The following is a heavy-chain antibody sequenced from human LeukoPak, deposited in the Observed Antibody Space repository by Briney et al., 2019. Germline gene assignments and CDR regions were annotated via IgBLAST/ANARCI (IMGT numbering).Heavy chain of an antibody. CDR3: AAAAGSSSSELGY. D-gene: IGHD6-6*01. V-gene: IGHV4-31*03. CDR1: GGSISSGGFY. Sequence: SQTLSLTCTVSGGSISSGGFYWSWIRQHPGKGLEWIGYIHYSGSTYYNPSLQSRVTISVDTSKNQLSLKVSSVTAADTAVYYCAAAAGSSSSELGYWGQGTLVTVSS. CDR2: IHYSGST. J-gene: IGHJ4*02.